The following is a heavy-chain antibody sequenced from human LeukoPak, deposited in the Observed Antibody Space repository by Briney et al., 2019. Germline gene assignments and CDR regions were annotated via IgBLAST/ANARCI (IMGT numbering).Heavy chain of an antibody. CDR2: IYYSGST. Sequence: SETLSLTCTVSGGSVSSGSYYWSWIRQPPGKGLEWIGYIYYSGSTNYNPSLKSRVTISVDRSKNQFSLKLSSVTAADTAVYYCARASYDYPDYWGQGTLVTVSS. CDR3: ARASYDYPDY. D-gene: IGHD3-16*01. CDR1: GGSVSSGSYY. J-gene: IGHJ4*02. V-gene: IGHV4-61*01.